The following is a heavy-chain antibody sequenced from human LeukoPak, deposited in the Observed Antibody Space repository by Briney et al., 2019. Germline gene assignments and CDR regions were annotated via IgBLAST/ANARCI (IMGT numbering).Heavy chain of an antibody. CDR3: ARDRTTGIVVVPAAMSEFDP. V-gene: IGHV1-46*01. D-gene: IGHD2-2*01. CDR1: GYTFTSYY. Sequence: ASVKVSCKASGYTFTSYYMHWVRQAPGQGLEWMGLINPSGGSTSYAQKFQGRVTMTRDTSTSTVYMELSSLRSEDTAVYYCARDRTTGIVVVPAAMSEFDPWGQGTLVTVSS. CDR2: INPSGGST. J-gene: IGHJ5*02.